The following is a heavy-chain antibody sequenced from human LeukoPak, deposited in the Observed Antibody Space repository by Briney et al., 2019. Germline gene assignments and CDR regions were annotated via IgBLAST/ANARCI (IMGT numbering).Heavy chain of an antibody. CDR3: ARVGYSSSIDY. CDR2: IYHSGST. J-gene: IGHJ4*02. D-gene: IGHD6-6*01. CDR1: GYSISSGYQ. V-gene: IGHV4-38-2*02. Sequence: SETLSLTCSVSGYSISSGYQWGWIRQPPGKGLEWIGSIYHSGSTYYNPSLKSRVTISVDTSKNQFSLKLSSVTAADTAVYYCARVGYSSSIDYWGQGTLVTVSS.